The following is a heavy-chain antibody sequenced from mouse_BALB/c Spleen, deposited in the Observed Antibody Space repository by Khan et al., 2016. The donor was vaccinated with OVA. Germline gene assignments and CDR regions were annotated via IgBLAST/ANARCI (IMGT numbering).Heavy chain of an antibody. D-gene: IGHD1-1*01. Sequence: QIQLVQSGAELMKPGASVKISCKATGYTFSSYWIEWVKQRPGHGLEWIGEILPGSGRNNYNEKFKGKAIFTADTSSNTAYMQLSSLTSEDSAVYYCARGNYYGSSSWFGYWGQGTLVTVSA. CDR3: ARGNYYGSSSWFGY. CDR2: ILPGSGRN. CDR1: GYTFSSYW. J-gene: IGHJ3*01. V-gene: IGHV1-9*01.